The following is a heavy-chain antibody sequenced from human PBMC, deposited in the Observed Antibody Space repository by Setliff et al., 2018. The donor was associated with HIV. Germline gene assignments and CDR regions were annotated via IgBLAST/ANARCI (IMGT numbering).Heavy chain of an antibody. CDR1: GYTFTNDD. J-gene: IGHJ4*02. Sequence: GASVKVSCKASGYTFTNDDINWVRQATGQGLEWMGWMSPFSGRTGYAQKFQGRVTMTRDTSTSTVYMELSSLRSEDTAVYYCARDLRGSGWSYYFDYWGQGTLVTVSS. V-gene: IGHV1-8*02. D-gene: IGHD6-19*01. CDR3: ARDLRGSGWSYYFDY. CDR2: MSPFSGRT.